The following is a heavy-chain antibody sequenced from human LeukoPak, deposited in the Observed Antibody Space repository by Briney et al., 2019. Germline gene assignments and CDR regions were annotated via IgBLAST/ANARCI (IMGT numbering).Heavy chain of an antibody. V-gene: IGHV4-38-2*01. Sequence: SETLSLTCAVSGYSISSGYYWGWIRQPPGKGLEWIGSINHSGSTNYNPSLKSRVTISVDTSKNQFSLKLSSVTAADTAVYYCARVYGSDGNDAFDIWGQGTMVTVSS. CDR2: INHSGST. J-gene: IGHJ3*02. D-gene: IGHD3-10*01. CDR3: ARVYGSDGNDAFDI. CDR1: GYSISSGYY.